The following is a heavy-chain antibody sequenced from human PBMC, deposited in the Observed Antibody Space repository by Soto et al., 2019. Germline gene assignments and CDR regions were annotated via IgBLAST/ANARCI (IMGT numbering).Heavy chain of an antibody. V-gene: IGHV1-58*01. Sequence: GASVKVSCKASGFTFTSSAEQWVRPARGQRLVWIVWLVVGSRHTNYAQKFQERVTITRDMSTSTAYMELSSLRSEDTAVYYCAAGKRIQLWLKGYYYYRLDVWGQGTTVTVSS. J-gene: IGHJ6*02. CDR2: LVVGSRHT. D-gene: IGHD5-18*01. CDR3: AAGKRIQLWLKGYYYYRLDV. CDR1: GFTFTSSA.